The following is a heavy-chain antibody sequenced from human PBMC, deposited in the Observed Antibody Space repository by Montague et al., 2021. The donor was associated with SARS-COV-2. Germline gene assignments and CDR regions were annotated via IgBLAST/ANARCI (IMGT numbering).Heavy chain of an antibody. D-gene: IGHD2-8*01. V-gene: IGHV4-59*01. J-gene: IGHJ4*02. Sequence: SETLSLTCTVSGGSISNYYWTWIRQPPGKGLEWIAHIYYSGIANYNPSLKSRVTISVDTSKNQFSLRLTSVTATDTAVYYCARETAHGLFDYWGQGSLVTVSS. CDR2: IYYSGIA. CDR3: ARETAHGLFDY. CDR1: GGSISNYY.